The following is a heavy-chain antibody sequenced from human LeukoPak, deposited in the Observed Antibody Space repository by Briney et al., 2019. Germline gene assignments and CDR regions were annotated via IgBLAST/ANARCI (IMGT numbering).Heavy chain of an antibody. J-gene: IGHJ4*02. Sequence: GASVNVSCKASVCTFTSYDINWVRQATGQGLEWMGWMNPNSGNTGYAQKFQGRVTITRNTSISTAYMELSSLRSEDTAVYYCAREVGDGYNAHFDYWGQGTLVTVSS. CDR1: VCTFTSYD. CDR3: AREVGDGYNAHFDY. CDR2: MNPNSGNT. V-gene: IGHV1-8*03. D-gene: IGHD5-24*01.